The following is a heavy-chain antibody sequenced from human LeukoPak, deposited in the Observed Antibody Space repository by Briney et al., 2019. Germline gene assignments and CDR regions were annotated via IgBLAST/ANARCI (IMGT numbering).Heavy chain of an antibody. D-gene: IGHD3-22*01. CDR1: GFTFSNAW. CDR2: ISYDGSNK. V-gene: IGHV3-30-3*01. Sequence: GGSLRLSCAASGFTFSNAWMSWVRQAPGKGLEWVAVISYDGSNKYYADSVKGRFTISRDNSKNTLYLQMNSLRAEDTAVYYCARVVGRDYYDSSGSLGYWGQGTLVTVSS. J-gene: IGHJ4*02. CDR3: ARVVGRDYYDSSGSLGY.